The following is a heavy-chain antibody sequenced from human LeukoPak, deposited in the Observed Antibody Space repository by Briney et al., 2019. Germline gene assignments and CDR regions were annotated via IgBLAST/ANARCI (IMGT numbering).Heavy chain of an antibody. CDR2: IRYDGNNK. CDR3: ARDFFGHGDYVSVY. D-gene: IGHD4-17*01. J-gene: IGHJ4*02. V-gene: IGHV3-30*02. Sequence: PGGSLRLSCAASGFTFNNYGMHWVRRAPGKGLEWVAFIRYDGNNKYYADSVKGRFTISRDNSKNTLYLQMNSLRAEDTAVYYCARDFFGHGDYVSVYWGQGTLVTVSS. CDR1: GFTFNNYG.